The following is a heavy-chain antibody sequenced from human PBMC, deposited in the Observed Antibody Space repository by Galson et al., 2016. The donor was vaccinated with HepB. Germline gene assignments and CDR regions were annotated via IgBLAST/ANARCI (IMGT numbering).Heavy chain of an antibody. CDR2: INPDSGGT. D-gene: IGHD4-11*01. Sequence: SVKVSCKASGYTFTDYYIHWVRQAPGQGLEWMGWINPDSGGTNYAQRFQGWVTMTRDTSVSTAFMEMTRLRSNDTAVYYCARDEDSNYAWFDPWGQGTLVTVSS. CDR1: GYTFTDYY. V-gene: IGHV1-2*04. CDR3: ARDEDSNYAWFDP. J-gene: IGHJ5*02.